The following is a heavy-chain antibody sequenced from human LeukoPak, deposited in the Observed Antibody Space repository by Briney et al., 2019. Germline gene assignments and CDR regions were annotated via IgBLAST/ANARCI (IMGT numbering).Heavy chain of an antibody. Sequence: ASETVSLTCSVSGGSIRGYYWSWVRQPPGKGLEWIGYMYDSGTTNYNPSLKSRVTISVDTSKNEFSLKLTSVTSADTAVYYCARKVESKWFDPWGQGTLVTVSS. J-gene: IGHJ5*02. CDR2: MYDSGTT. CDR1: GGSIRGYY. CDR3: ARKVESKWFDP. V-gene: IGHV4-59*01. D-gene: IGHD1-1*01.